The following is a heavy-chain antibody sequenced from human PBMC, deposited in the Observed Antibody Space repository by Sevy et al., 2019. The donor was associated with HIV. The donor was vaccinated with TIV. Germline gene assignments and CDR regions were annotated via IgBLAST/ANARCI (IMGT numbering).Heavy chain of an antibody. V-gene: IGHV3-30*18. D-gene: IGHD4-17*01. Sequence: GGSLRLSCAASGFTFSSYGMHWVRQAPGKGLEWVAVISYDGSNKYYADSVKGRFTISRDNSKNTLYLQMNSLRAEDTAVYYCAKSGGGDYGDFIEPNWFDPWGQGTLVTVSS. J-gene: IGHJ5*02. CDR1: GFTFSSYG. CDR2: ISYDGSNK. CDR3: AKSGGGDYGDFIEPNWFDP.